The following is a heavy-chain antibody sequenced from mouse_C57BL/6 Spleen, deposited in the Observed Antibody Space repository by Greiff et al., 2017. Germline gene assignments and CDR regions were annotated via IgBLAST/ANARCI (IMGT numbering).Heavy chain of an antibody. CDR3: ARVPHWDRDGYFDV. V-gene: IGHV1-50*01. CDR1: GYTFTSYW. Sequence: QVQLQQPGAELVKPGASVKLSCKASGYTFTSYWMQWVKQRPGQGLEWIGEIDPSDSYTNYNQKFKGKATLTVDTSSSTAYMQLSSLTSEDSAVYYCARVPHWDRDGYFDVWGTGTTVTVSS. J-gene: IGHJ1*03. D-gene: IGHD4-1*01. CDR2: IDPSDSYT.